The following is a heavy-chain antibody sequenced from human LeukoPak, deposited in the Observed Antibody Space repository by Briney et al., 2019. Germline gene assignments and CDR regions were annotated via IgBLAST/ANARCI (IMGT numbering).Heavy chain of an antibody. CDR3: ARQQYYYDNSGSWFYYYGMDV. D-gene: IGHD3-22*01. CDR2: IYYSGST. CDR1: GGSISGYF. J-gene: IGHJ6*02. V-gene: IGHV4-59*08. Sequence: PSETLSLTCTVSGGSISGYFWGWIRQPPGKGLEWIGYIYYSGSTNYNPSLKSRVTISVDTSKNQFSLKLSSVTAADTALYYCARQQYYYDNSGSWFYYYGMDVWGPGTTVTVSS.